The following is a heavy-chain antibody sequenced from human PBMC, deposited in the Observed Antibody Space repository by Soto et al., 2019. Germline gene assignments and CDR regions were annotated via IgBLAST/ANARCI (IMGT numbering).Heavy chain of an antibody. CDR3: ARGRTSSPYFYVMDV. CDR2: ISGYNGNT. V-gene: IGHV1-18*01. J-gene: IGHJ6*02. D-gene: IGHD6-13*01. Sequence: SAKVSCNASVYTFTSYGISWVRQAPGQGLEWRGWISGYNGNTNYSQKLHGRVTMTTDTSTSTAYMELRSLRSDDTAVYYCARGRTSSPYFYVMDVWGQGTTVTVSS. CDR1: VYTFTSYG.